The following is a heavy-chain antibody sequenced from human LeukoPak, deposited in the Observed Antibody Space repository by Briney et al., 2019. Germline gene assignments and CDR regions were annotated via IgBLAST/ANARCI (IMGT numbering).Heavy chain of an antibody. D-gene: IGHD1-26*01. V-gene: IGHV3-48*04. CDR2: ISSSGSTI. J-gene: IGHJ4*02. Sequence: PGGSLRLSCAASEFTFSTYSMNWVRQAPGKGLEWLSYISSSGSTIYYADSVKGRFTISRDNAKNSLYLQMNSLRAEDTAVYYCATGPYSGSHYAGYWGQGTLVTVSS. CDR1: EFTFSTYS. CDR3: ATGPYSGSHYAGY.